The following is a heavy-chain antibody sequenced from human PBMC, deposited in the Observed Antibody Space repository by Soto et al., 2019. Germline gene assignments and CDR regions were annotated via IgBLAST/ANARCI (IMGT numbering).Heavy chain of an antibody. CDR1: GYTFTSYD. V-gene: IGHV1-8*01. CDR3: ARSSLYCSGGSCYPDNWFDP. Sequence: QVQLMQSGAEVKKPGASVKLSCKASGYTFTSYDINWVRQATGQGPEWMGWMNPKSGNTEYAQKFQGRVTMTRDTSISTAYMELSSLRSEDTAVYYCARSSLYCSGGSCYPDNWFDPWGQGTLVTVSS. D-gene: IGHD2-15*01. J-gene: IGHJ5*02. CDR2: MNPKSGNT.